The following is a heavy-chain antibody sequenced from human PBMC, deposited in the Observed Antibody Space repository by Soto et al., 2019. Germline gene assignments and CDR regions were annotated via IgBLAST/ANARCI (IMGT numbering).Heavy chain of an antibody. D-gene: IGHD3-16*01. CDR2: INSGSDTI. CDR3: ARPHLDRPTYYGLDV. CDR1: GFTLSAYS. V-gene: IGHV3-48*02. Sequence: QAGGSLRLSCAASGFTLSAYSMNWVRQAPGKGLEWISFINSGSDTIYYGDAVKGRFTISRDNAKNALYLQMNSRRDDDTAVYYCARPHLDRPTYYGLDVWGQGTTVTVSS. J-gene: IGHJ6*02.